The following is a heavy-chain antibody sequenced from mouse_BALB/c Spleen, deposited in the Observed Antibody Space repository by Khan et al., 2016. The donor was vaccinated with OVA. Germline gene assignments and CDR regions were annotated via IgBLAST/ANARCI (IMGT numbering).Heavy chain of an antibody. CDR2: ISYSGST. D-gene: IGHD1-2*01. Sequence: DVQLQESGPGLVKPSQSLSLTCTVTGYSITSGYGWNWIRQFPGNKLEWMGYISYSGSTNYNPSLKSRISITRDTSKNQFFLPLNSVTTEDTATYYCARTARIKYWGQGTTLTVSS. V-gene: IGHV3-2*02. J-gene: IGHJ2*01. CDR1: GYSITSGYG. CDR3: ARTARIKY.